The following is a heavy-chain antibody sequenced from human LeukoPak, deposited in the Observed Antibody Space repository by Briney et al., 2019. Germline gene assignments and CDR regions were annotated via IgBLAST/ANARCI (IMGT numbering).Heavy chain of an antibody. CDR2: ILSGGDTA. D-gene: IGHD1-1*01. J-gene: IGHJ4*02. V-gene: IGHV3-23*01. CDR3: ARGLLETTTTYFDY. Sequence: PGGSLRLSCAASGFIFSNYAMSWVRQAPGKGLEWVSAILSGGDTASYADSVRGRFTISRDNSKSTLYLQINSPRAEDTAVYYCARGLLETTTTYFDYWGQGTLVTVSS. CDR1: GFIFSNYA.